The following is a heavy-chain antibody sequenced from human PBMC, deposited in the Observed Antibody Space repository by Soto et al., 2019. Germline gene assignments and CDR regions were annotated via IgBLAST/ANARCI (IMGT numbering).Heavy chain of an antibody. D-gene: IGHD3-3*01. Sequence: EVQLVESGGGLVQPGGSLRLSCAASGFTFSSYWMHWVRQAPGKGLVWVSAISGSGGSTYYADSVKGRFTISRDNSKNTLYLQMNSLRAEDTAVYYCAKFMDFWSGYTHFDYWGQGTLVTVSS. V-gene: IGHV3-23*04. CDR1: GFTFSSYW. J-gene: IGHJ4*02. CDR2: ISGSGGST. CDR3: AKFMDFWSGYTHFDY.